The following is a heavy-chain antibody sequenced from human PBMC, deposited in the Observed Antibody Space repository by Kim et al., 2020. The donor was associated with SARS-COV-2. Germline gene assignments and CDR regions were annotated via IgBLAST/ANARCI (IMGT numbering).Heavy chain of an antibody. J-gene: IGHJ3*02. CDR1: GGSISSSSYY. CDR2: IYYSGST. Sequence: SETLSLTCTVSGGSISSSSYYWGWIRQPPGKGLEWIGSIYYSGSTYYNPSLKSRVTISVDTSKNQFSLKLSSVTAADTAVYYCARDKRGESYYDFWSGYRPEWAFDIWGQGTMVTVSS. V-gene: IGHV4-39*07. CDR3: ARDKRGESYYDFWSGYRPEWAFDI. D-gene: IGHD3-3*01.